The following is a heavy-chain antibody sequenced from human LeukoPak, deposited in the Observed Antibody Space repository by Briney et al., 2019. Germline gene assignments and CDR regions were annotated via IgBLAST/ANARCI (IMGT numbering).Heavy chain of an antibody. J-gene: IGHJ4*02. CDR2: INHSGST. CDR3: ARENSYYDSSGYYYGSGYFDY. Sequence: SETLSLTCAVYGGSFSGYYWSWIRHPPGEGLEWIGEINHSGSTNYNPSLKSRVTISVDTSKNQFSLKLSSVTAADTAVYYCARENSYYDSSGYYYGSGYFDYWGQGTLVTVST. CDR1: GGSFSGYY. V-gene: IGHV4-34*01. D-gene: IGHD3-22*01.